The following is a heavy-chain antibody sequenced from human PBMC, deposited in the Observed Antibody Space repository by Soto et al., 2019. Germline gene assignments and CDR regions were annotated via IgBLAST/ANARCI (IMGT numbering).Heavy chain of an antibody. CDR2: ISKGGTT. V-gene: IGHV4-4*03. CDR1: GDSVNTTMD. J-gene: IGHJ5*02. D-gene: IGHD1-26*01. CDR3: AAGFDLSKRWYRAVFGP. Sequence: PWSLALIGTALGDSVNTTMDCGCLRQSPGKGLEWNGSISKGGTTNYNPSLQSRLDISIDRSRNQFSLQLASVAAADTAVYYCAAGFDLSKRWYRAVFGPWGQGTLVTVTS.